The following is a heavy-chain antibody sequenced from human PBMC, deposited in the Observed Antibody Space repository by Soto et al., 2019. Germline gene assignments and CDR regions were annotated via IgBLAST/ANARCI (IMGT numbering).Heavy chain of an antibody. CDR1: GFTFSAYG. CDR3: RVGVAD. D-gene: IGHD1-26*01. J-gene: IGHJ4*02. CDR2: FSFDASKK. V-gene: IGHV3-30*03. Sequence: QVQLLESGGGVVQPGRSLRLSCAASGFTFSAYGMHWVRQAPGTGLELVALFSFDASKKYYADSVKGRFTISRDTTRNTLYTEMNILRVEDTAVYYCRVGVADWGQGTRVTVSS.